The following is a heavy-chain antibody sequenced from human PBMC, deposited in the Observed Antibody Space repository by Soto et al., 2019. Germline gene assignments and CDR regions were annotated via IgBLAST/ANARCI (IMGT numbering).Heavy chain of an antibody. CDR1: GGTFSSYA. D-gene: IGHD2-2*01. J-gene: IGHJ6*02. V-gene: IGHV1-69*01. CDR3: ARDQDDIVVVPAATINYYYGMDV. CDR2: IIPIFGTA. Sequence: QVQLVQSGAEVKKPGSSVKVSCKASGGTFSSYAISWVRQAPGQGLEWMGGIIPIFGTANYAQKFQGRVTITADESTSTDYIELSSLRSEDTAVYYCARDQDDIVVVPAATINYYYGMDVWGQGTTVTVSS.